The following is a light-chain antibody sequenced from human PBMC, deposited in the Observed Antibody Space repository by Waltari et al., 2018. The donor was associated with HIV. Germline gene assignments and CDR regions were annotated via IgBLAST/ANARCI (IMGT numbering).Light chain of an antibody. Sequence: EIVMTHSPPTLSVSPGQRVTLSFRASQSISAKVAWYQQRPGQAPRLLIYEAATRPTGIPARFSGSGSGTEFTLTITSLQSEDFATYFCQQYDSGPRGITFGQGTMLEIK. J-gene: IGKJ2*01. CDR1: QSISAK. V-gene: IGKV3-15*01. CDR3: QQYDSGPRGIT. CDR2: EAA.